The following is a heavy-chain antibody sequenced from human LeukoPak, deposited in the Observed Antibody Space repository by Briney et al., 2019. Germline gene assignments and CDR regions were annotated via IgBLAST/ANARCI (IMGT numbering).Heavy chain of an antibody. D-gene: IGHD6-13*01. J-gene: IGHJ3*01. CDR3: ARGASSWEYTTFDV. V-gene: IGHV3-48*04. CDR1: GFTFSSYS. CDR2: ISSSSSTI. Sequence: GGSLRLSCAASGFTFSSYSMNWVRQAPGKGLEWVSYISSSSSTIYYADSVKGRFTISRDNAKNSLYLQMNSLRAEDMAIYYCARGASSWEYTTFDVWGQGAIVTVSS.